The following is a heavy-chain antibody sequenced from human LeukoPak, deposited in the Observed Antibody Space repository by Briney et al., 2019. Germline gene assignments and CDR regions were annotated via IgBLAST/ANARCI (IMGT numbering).Heavy chain of an antibody. Sequence: GGSLRLSCAASGFTVSSNYMSWVRQAPGKGLEWVSVMYSGGSTYYADSVKGRFTISRDNSKYTLYLQMNSLRAEDTAVYYCARASSSAWSGMDVWGQGTTVTVSS. V-gene: IGHV3-66*01. J-gene: IGHJ6*02. CDR2: MYSGGST. CDR1: GFTVSSNY. D-gene: IGHD6-19*01. CDR3: ARASSSAWSGMDV.